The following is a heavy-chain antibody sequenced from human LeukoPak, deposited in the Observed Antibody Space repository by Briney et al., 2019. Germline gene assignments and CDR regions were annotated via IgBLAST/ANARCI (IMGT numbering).Heavy chain of an antibody. V-gene: IGHV4-34*01. CDR3: ARTQYVLIVYYYYYMDV. CDR2: INHSGST. D-gene: IGHD2-8*01. J-gene: IGHJ6*03. Sequence: SETLSLTCAVYGESFSGYYWSWIRQPPGKGLEWIGEINHSGSTNYNPSLKSRVTISVDTSKNQFSLKLSSVTAADTAVYYCARTQYVLIVYYYYYMDVWGKGTTVTVSS. CDR1: GESFSGYY.